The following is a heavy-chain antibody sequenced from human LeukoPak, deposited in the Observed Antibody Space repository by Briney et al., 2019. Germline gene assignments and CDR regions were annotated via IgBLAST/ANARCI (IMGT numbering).Heavy chain of an antibody. CDR2: IRYEGSNK. D-gene: IGHD3-22*01. CDR1: GFTFSTYG. CDR3: AKPDSPAGSGYYLLFAY. Sequence: PGGSLRLFCAASGFTFSTYGMHWVCQGPGKGLEWVAFIRYEGSNKYYAHSVKGRFTISRDNSKNSLYLQMNRLRAEDTAVYYCAKPDSPAGSGYYLLFAYWRQGNLVTVSS. J-gene: IGHJ4*02. V-gene: IGHV3-30*02.